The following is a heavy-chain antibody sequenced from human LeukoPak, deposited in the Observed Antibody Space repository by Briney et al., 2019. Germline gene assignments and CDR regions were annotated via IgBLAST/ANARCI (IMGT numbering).Heavy chain of an antibody. CDR2: ISSSSNYI. Sequence: PGGSLRLSCAASGFTFSSSTMNWVRQAPGKGLEWVSSISSSSNYIYYADSAKGRFTISRDNAKNSLYLQMNSLRADDTAVYYCVRIPNSANFPNWFDPWGQGTLVTVSS. V-gene: IGHV3-21*01. J-gene: IGHJ5*02. D-gene: IGHD4/OR15-4a*01. CDR3: VRIPNSANFPNWFDP. CDR1: GFTFSSST.